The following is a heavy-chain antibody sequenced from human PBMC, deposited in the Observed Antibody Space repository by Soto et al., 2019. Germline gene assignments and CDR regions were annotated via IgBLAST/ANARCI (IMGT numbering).Heavy chain of an antibody. CDR1: GGSFSGYY. CDR3: AREGTGFWSTTPGWFDP. Sequence: QVQLQQWGAGLLKPSETLSLTCAVYGGSFSGYYWSWIRQPPGKGLEWIGEINHSGSTNYNPSLKSRVTISVDTSKNQCSLKLSSVTAADTAVYYCAREGTGFWSTTPGWFDPWGQGTLVTVSS. D-gene: IGHD3-3*01. J-gene: IGHJ5*02. CDR2: INHSGST. V-gene: IGHV4-34*01.